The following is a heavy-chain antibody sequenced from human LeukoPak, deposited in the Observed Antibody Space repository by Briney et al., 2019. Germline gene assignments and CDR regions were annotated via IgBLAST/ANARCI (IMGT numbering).Heavy chain of an antibody. CDR2: IYHSGST. Sequence: SGPTLVKPSETLSLTCTVSGYSISSGYYWGWIRQPPGKGLEWIGSIYHSGSTYYNPSLKSRVTISVDTSKNQFSLKLSSVTAADTAVYYCARPYYYDSRIDPWGQGILVTVSS. D-gene: IGHD3-22*01. CDR1: GYSISSGYY. CDR3: ARPYYYDSRIDP. V-gene: IGHV4-38-2*02. J-gene: IGHJ5*02.